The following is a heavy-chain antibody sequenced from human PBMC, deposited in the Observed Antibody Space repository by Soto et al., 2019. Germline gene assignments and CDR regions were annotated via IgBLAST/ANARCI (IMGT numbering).Heavy chain of an antibody. D-gene: IGHD4-4*01. CDR1: GFTFSDYY. CDR3: ARDIYSNYVVDYYYYYGMDV. CDR2: ISSSGSTI. Sequence: GGSLRLSCAASGFTFSDYYMSWIRQAPGKGLEWVSYISSSGSTIYYADSVKGRFTISRDNAKNSLYLQMNSLRAEDTAVYYCARDIYSNYVVDYYYYYGMDVWGQGTTVTVSS. J-gene: IGHJ6*02. V-gene: IGHV3-11*01.